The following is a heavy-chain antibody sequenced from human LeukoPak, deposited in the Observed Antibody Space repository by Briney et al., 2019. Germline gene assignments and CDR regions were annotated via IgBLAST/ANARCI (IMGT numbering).Heavy chain of an antibody. Sequence: GGSLRLSCAASGFTFSSYWMSRVRQAPGKGLEWVANIKQDGSEKYYVDSVKGRFTISRDNAKNSLYLQMDSLRAEDTAVYYCARDRRYYYAFMDVWGKGTTVTVSS. CDR3: ARDRRYYYAFMDV. J-gene: IGHJ6*03. CDR1: GFTFSSYW. D-gene: IGHD3-10*01. CDR2: IKQDGSEK. V-gene: IGHV3-7*01.